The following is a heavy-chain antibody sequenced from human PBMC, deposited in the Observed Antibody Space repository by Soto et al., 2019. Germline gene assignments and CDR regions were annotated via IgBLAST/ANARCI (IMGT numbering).Heavy chain of an antibody. CDR2: ISSSGSTI. CDR3: ARQRGEYSSSSPHYYYYGMDV. V-gene: IGHV3-48*03. D-gene: IGHD6-6*01. CDR1: GFTFSSYE. Sequence: GGSLRLSCAASGFTFSSYEMNWVRQAPGKGLEWVSYISSSGSTIYYADSVKGRFTISRDNAKNSLYLQMNSLRAEDTAVYYCARQRGEYSSSSPHYYYYGMDVWGQGTTVTVS. J-gene: IGHJ6*02.